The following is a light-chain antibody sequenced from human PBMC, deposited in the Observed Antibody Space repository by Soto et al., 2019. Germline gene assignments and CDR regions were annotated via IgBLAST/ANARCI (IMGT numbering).Light chain of an antibody. CDR1: QTISNY. J-gene: IGKJ1*01. V-gene: IGKV1-39*01. CDR2: TAS. CDR3: QQSYSPPWT. Sequence: DIPMTQSPSSLSASIGDRVTITCRASQTISNYLNWYQQKSGKAPNVLISTASTLQSGVPPRFSGSASGADFTLTISSLRPEDFATYYCQQSYSPPWTFGQGTKVEIK.